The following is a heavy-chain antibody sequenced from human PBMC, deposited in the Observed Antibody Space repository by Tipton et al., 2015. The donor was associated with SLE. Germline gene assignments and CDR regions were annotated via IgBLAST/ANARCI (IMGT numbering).Heavy chain of an antibody. J-gene: IGHJ6*03. CDR3: EREELLRYYYYCMDV. D-gene: IGHD1-26*01. V-gene: IGHV4-34*01. CDR1: GGSFSGYY. Sequence: TLSLTCAVYGGSFSGYYWSWFCQPPGKGLEWMGEINHRGSTNYNPPLKSRVTISVDTAKNHFSLKLSSVTAADTAVYYCEREELLRYYYYCMDVWGKGTTVTVSS. CDR2: INHRGST.